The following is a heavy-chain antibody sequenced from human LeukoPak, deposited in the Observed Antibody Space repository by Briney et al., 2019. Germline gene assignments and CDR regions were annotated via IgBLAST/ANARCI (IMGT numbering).Heavy chain of an antibody. CDR1: GGSINSSSYY. CDR2: IYYSGST. J-gene: IGHJ6*03. CDR3: ARQPAFYYYYMDV. Sequence: PSETLSLACAVSGGSINSSSYYWGWIRQPPGKGLEWIGSIYYSGSTYYNPSLKSRVTISVDTSKNQFSLKLGSVTAADTAVYYCARQPAFYYYYMDVWGKGTTVTVSS. V-gene: IGHV4-39*01.